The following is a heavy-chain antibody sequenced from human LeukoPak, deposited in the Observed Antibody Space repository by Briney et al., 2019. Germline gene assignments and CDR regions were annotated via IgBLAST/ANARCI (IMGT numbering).Heavy chain of an antibody. CDR3: ARDDGGYGDYGGRLGY. CDR2: ISAYNGNT. Sequence: ASVKVSCKASGYTFTSYGISWVRQAPGQGLEWMGWISAYNGNTNYAQKLQGRVTMTTDTSTSTAYMELRSLRSDDTAVYYCARDDGGYGDYGGRLGYWGQGTLVTVSS. V-gene: IGHV1-18*01. D-gene: IGHD4-17*01. J-gene: IGHJ4*02. CDR1: GYTFTSYG.